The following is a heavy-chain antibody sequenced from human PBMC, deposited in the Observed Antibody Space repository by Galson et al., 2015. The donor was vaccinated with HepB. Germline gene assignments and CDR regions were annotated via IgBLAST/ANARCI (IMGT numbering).Heavy chain of an antibody. Sequence: SLRLSCAASGFTFSSYAMSWVRQAPGKGLEWVSAISGSGGSTYYADSVKGRFTISRDNSENTLYLQMNSLRAEDTAVYYCAKAPSSGWFGFFDYWGQGTLVTVSS. CDR1: GFTFSSYA. J-gene: IGHJ4*02. D-gene: IGHD6-19*01. CDR2: ISGSGGST. V-gene: IGHV3-23*01. CDR3: AKAPSSGWFGFFDY.